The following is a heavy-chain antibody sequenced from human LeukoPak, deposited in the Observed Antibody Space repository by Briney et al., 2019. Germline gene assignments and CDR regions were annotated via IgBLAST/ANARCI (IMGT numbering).Heavy chain of an antibody. V-gene: IGHV3-30*02. Sequence: GGSLRLSCAESGLRFSNYGMHWVRQAPSKGLEWVAFIRFDGSSKYFADSVKGRFIISRDNFQNTLILQMNNLKVEDTAVYYSAKVRVDTAMVDAFDIWGQGTRVVVSS. J-gene: IGHJ3*02. D-gene: IGHD5-18*01. CDR1: GLRFSNYG. CDR3: AKVRVDTAMVDAFDI. CDR2: IRFDGSSK.